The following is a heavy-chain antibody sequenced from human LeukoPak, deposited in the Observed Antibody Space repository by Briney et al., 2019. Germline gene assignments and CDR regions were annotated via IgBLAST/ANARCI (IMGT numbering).Heavy chain of an antibody. J-gene: IGHJ1*01. V-gene: IGHV3-30*02. CDR2: IRYDGSNK. D-gene: IGHD3-10*01. CDR1: GFTFSSYG. CDR3: AKDGLYYYGSGSYHGYFQH. Sequence: PGGSLRLSCAASGFTFSSYGMHWVRQAPGKGLEWVAFIRYDGSNKYYADSVKGRFTISRDNSKNTLYLQMNSLRAEDTAVYYCAKDGLYYYGSGSYHGYFQHWGQGTLVTVSS.